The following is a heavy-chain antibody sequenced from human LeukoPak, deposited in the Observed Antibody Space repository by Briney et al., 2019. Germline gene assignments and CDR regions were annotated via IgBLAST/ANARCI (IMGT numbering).Heavy chain of an antibody. CDR2: ISSRSSYI. CDR1: GFTFSDYS. V-gene: IGHV3-21*01. D-gene: IGHD6-13*01. J-gene: IGHJ4*02. Sequence: GGSLRLSCAASGFTFSDYSMNWVRQAPGKGLEWVSSISSRSSYIEYADSVKGRFTISRDNAKNSLYLQMTSLRAEDTAVYYCAKEFSGYSSSWYGPGGIHWGQGTLVTVSS. CDR3: AKEFSGYSSSWYGPGGIH.